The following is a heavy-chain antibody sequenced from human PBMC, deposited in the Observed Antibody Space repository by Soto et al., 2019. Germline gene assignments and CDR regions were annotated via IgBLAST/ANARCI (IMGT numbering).Heavy chain of an antibody. Sequence: ASETLSLTCAVSGYSISSGYYWGWIRQPPGKGLEWIGSIYHSGSTYYNPSLKSRVTISVDTSKNQFSLKLSSVTAADTAVYYCARVSRFGELFSYFDYWGQGTLVTVSS. V-gene: IGHV4-38-2*01. CDR3: ARVSRFGELFSYFDY. J-gene: IGHJ4*02. CDR2: IYHSGST. D-gene: IGHD3-10*02. CDR1: GYSISSGYY.